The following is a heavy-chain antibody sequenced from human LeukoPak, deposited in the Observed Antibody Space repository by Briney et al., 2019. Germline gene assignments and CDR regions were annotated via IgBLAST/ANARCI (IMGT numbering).Heavy chain of an antibody. CDR3: ARRGRGYSYGLNWFDP. CDR1: GGSITNSNW. D-gene: IGHD5-18*01. CDR2: IYRSGST. Sequence: SETLSLTCAVSGGSITNSNWWSWVRQPPGKGLEWIGEIYRSGSTNYNPSLKSRVTISLDKSKNQFSLKLSSVTAADTAVYYCARRGRGYSYGLNWFDPWGQGTLVTVSS. V-gene: IGHV4-4*02. J-gene: IGHJ5*02.